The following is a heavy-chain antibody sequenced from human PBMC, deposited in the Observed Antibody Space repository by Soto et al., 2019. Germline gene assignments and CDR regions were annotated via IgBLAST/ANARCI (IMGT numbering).Heavy chain of an antibody. Sequence: EVQLVESGGNLVQPGRSLRLSCVASGFAFSSYWMSWVRQAPGKGLEWVANIKQDGSETYYVDSVKGRFTISRETTKNSLTLQISGLRADDTAIYYCARDLDWKYVFRFMETPPIQGLGIDNWGQGTLVTVSS. CDR3: ARDLDWKYVFRFMETPPIQGLGIDN. CDR1: GFAFSSYW. D-gene: IGHD1-7*01. V-gene: IGHV3-7*03. J-gene: IGHJ4*02. CDR2: IKQDGSET.